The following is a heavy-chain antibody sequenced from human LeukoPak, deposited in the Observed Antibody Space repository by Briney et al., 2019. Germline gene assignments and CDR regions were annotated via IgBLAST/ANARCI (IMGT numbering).Heavy chain of an antibody. CDR1: GYTFTSYG. D-gene: IGHD3-3*01. V-gene: IGHV1-18*01. Sequence: ASVKVSCKASGYTFTSYGISWVRQAPGQGLEWMGWISAYNGNTNYAQKLQGRVTMTTDTSTSTAYMELRSLRSDDTAVYYCARGVYYDFWSGYESYYYYYMDVWGKGTTVTVSS. CDR3: ARGVYYDFWSGYESYYYYYMDV. CDR2: ISAYNGNT. J-gene: IGHJ6*03.